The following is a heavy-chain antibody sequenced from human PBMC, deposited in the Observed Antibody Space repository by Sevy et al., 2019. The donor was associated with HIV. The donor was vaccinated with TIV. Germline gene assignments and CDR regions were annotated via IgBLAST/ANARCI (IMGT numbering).Heavy chain of an antibody. CDR3: ARVKGAYXFXYXXXXX. CDR1: GFTFSRYA. J-gene: IGHJ6*02. CDR2: ISYDGSTK. Sequence: GGSLRLSCAASGFTFSRYAMHWVRQAPGKGLEWLAVISYDGSTKYYTDSVKGRFTISRDNSKNTLYLQMNSLKVEDTAVYYCARVKGAYXFXYXXXXXWGXGTTVTVSS. D-gene: IGHD1-26*01. V-gene: IGHV3-30-3*01.